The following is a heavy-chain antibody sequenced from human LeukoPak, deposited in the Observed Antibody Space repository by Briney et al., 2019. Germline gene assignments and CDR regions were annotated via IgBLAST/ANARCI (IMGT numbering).Heavy chain of an antibody. J-gene: IGHJ4*02. CDR1: GDSISGSSYY. D-gene: IGHD6-13*01. Sequence: PSETLSLTCTVSGDSISGSSYYWGWIRQPPGKGLEWIGYIYYSGSTNYNPSLKSRVTISVDTSKNQFSLKLSSVTAADTAVYYCARVAAAGRPLDYWGQGTLVTVSS. CDR2: IYYSGST. V-gene: IGHV4-61*05. CDR3: ARVAAAGRPLDY.